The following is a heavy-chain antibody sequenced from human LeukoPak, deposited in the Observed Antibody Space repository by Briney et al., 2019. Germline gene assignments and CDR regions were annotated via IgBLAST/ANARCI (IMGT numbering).Heavy chain of an antibody. CDR2: IYYSGNT. V-gene: IGHV4-39*01. CDR3: AGQTGSGLFILP. D-gene: IGHD3/OR15-3a*01. CDR1: GGSISSSSYY. Sequence: SETLSLTCTVSGGSISSSSYYWGWIRQPPGKGLEWIGSIYYSGNTYYNASLKSQVSISIDTSKNQFSLRLTSVTAADTAVYYCAGQTGSGLFILPGGQGTLVTVSS. J-gene: IGHJ4*02.